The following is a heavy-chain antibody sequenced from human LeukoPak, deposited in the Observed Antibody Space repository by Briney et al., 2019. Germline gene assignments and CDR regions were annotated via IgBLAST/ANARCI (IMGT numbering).Heavy chain of an antibody. CDR1: GGSISSYY. Sequence: PSETLSLTCTVSGGSISSYYWSWIRQPPGKGLEWIGYIYYSGSTTYNPSLKSRVTMSVDTSKNQFSLKLSSVTAADTAVYYCASGMATITPFDYWGQGTLVTASS. J-gene: IGHJ4*02. CDR3: ASGMATITPFDY. D-gene: IGHD5-24*01. CDR2: IYYSGST. V-gene: IGHV4-59*01.